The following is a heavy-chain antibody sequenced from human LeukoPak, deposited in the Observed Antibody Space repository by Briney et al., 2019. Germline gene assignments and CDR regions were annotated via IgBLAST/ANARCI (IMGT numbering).Heavy chain of an antibody. J-gene: IGHJ4*02. CDR3: ARAILRYFFD. D-gene: IGHD3-9*01. CDR1: GFTFSSYR. V-gene: IGHV3-48*04. Sequence: GGSLRPSRAASGFTFSSYRMNWVRQAPGKGLEWVSYISSSSSTIYYADSVKGRFTISRDNAKNSLYLQMNSLRAEDTAVYYCARAILRYFFDWGQGTLVTVSS. CDR2: ISSSSSTI.